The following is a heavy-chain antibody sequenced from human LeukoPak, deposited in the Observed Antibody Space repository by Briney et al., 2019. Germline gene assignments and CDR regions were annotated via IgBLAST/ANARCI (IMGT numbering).Heavy chain of an antibody. V-gene: IGHV3-7*01. CDR3: VRGGTYWTVS. J-gene: IGHJ5*01. Sequence: GGSLRLSCAASGFVFSASNMSWIRKAPGQGLEWVATIKPDGSEKYHVDSVSGRFTISRDNTNDSLFLQMNSLRVDDSAVYYCVRGGTYWTVSWGQGTLVNAS. CDR2: IKPDGSEK. CDR1: GFVFSASN.